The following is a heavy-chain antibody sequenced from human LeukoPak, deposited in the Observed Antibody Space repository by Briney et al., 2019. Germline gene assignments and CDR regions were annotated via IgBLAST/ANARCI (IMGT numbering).Heavy chain of an antibody. J-gene: IGHJ5*02. CDR1: GFTFDDYG. CDR2: VNWNGGRT. Sequence: PGGSLRLSCAASGFTFDDYGISWVRQVSGKGLEWVSGVNWNGGRTGYADSVKGRFTVSRDNAKKSLYLQMNSLRAEDTALYYCARERMTGTGRWFDPWGQGTLVIVSS. D-gene: IGHD1-7*01. V-gene: IGHV3-20*04. CDR3: ARERMTGTGRWFDP.